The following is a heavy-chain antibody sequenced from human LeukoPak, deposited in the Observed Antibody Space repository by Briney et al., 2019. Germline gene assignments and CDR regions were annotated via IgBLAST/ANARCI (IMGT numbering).Heavy chain of an antibody. J-gene: IGHJ3*02. CDR2: IYYSGST. CDR3: ACLYYYDSSGYPPVRVHALDI. D-gene: IGHD3-22*01. Sequence: SETLSLTCTVSGGSISSYYWSWIRQPPGKGLEWIGYIYYSGSTNYNPSLKSRVTISVDTSKNQFSLKLSSVTAADTAVYYCACLYYYDSSGYPPVRVHALDIWGQGTMVTVSS. CDR1: GGSISSYY. V-gene: IGHV4-59*08.